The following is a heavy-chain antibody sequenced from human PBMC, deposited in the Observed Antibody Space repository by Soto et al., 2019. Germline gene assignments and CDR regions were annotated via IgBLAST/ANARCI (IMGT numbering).Heavy chain of an antibody. D-gene: IGHD3-9*01. CDR3: ARGDATKIVVTTYYAMDV. CDR1: VGSLSNYG. Sequence: QVQLVQSGAEVKKPGSSVKVSCKASVGSLSNYGISWVRQAPGQGLEWMGGIIPVFGTANYAQKVQGRVKINEDESTSIVYMDVTSLRSEDTAVYYCARGDATKIVVTTYYAMDVWGQGTTVTVSS. CDR2: IIPVFGTA. V-gene: IGHV1-69*12. J-gene: IGHJ6*02.